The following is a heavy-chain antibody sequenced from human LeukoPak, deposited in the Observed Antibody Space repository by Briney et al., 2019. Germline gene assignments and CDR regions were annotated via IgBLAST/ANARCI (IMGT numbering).Heavy chain of an antibody. V-gene: IGHV3-30*02. D-gene: IGHD2-8*02. J-gene: IGHJ6*03. CDR3: AKDPGASVSGFHMDV. CDR2: IWSDGNNR. CDR1: GFTFSSYG. Sequence: GGSLRLSCAASGFTFSSYGMHWVRQAPGKGLEWVSFIWSDGNNRFYADSVKGRFTISRDNSKNMLFLQMDTLRAEDTALYYCAKDPGASVSGFHMDVWGKGTTVIVSS.